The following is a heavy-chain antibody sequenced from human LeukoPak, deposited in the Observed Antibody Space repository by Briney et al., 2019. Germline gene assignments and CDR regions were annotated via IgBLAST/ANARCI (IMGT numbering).Heavy chain of an antibody. CDR1: GDSVSNNSAA. CDR3: ARAPTPIIAVAGSFDY. J-gene: IGHJ4*02. D-gene: IGHD6-19*01. Sequence: SQTLSLTCAISGDSVSNNSAAWNWIRQSPSRGLEWLGRTYYRSKWYNDYVVSAKSRITINPDTSKNQFSLQVNSVTPEDTAVYYCARAPTPIIAVAGSFDYWGQGTLVTVSS. V-gene: IGHV6-1*01. CDR2: TYYRSKWYN.